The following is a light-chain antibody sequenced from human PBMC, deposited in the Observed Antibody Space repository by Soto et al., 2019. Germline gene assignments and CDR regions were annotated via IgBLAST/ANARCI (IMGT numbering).Light chain of an antibody. CDR1: SSDVGGYNF. CDR2: DVS. CDR3: CSYAGSYTWV. J-gene: IGLJ1*01. V-gene: IGLV2-11*01. Sequence: QSALTQPRSVSGSPGQSVTISCTGTSSDVGGYNFVSWYQQHPGKAPKLMIYDVSKRPSGVPDRFSGSKSANTASLTISGLQAGDEADYYCCSYAGSYTWVFGTGTKLTVL.